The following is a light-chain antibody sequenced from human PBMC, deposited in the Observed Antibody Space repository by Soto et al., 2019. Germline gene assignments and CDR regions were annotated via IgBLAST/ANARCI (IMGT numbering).Light chain of an antibody. CDR3: QQRDSWPIT. CDR1: QSVDSY. Sequence: ERVMTQSPATLSVSPGERATLSCRASQSVDSYLVWYQQKPGQAPRLLIFGASNRATGIPARFSGSRSGTDFTLAINSLEPDDFAVYYCQQRDSWPITFGQGTRLEI. V-gene: IGKV3-11*01. CDR2: GAS. J-gene: IGKJ5*01.